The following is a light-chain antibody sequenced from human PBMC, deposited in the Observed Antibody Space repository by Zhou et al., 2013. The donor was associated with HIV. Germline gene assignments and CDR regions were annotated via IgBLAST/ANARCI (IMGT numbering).Light chain of an antibody. J-gene: IGKJ1*01. V-gene: IGKV1-5*03. CDR1: QSVDSW. CDR2: KTS. CDR3: QQYKSYTWT. Sequence: DIQMTQSPSTLSASVGDRVTIACRASQSVDSWLAWYQQKPGKAPNLLIHKTSTLESGVPSRFSGSGSGTEFTLTISSLQPDDFAIYYCQQYKSYTWTFGQGTKVEIK.